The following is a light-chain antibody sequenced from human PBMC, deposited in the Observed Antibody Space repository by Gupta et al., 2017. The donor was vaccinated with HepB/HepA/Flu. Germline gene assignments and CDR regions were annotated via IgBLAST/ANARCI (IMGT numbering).Light chain of an antibody. J-gene: IGKJ2*01. CDR2: TAS. CDR3: QHRDSFPFT. V-gene: IGKV1-39*01. CDR1: QSIRNY. Sequence: DIQMTQSPSSLSASVGDRVTITCRASQSIRNYLNWYQQKPGKAPKLLIYTASSLQSGVPTRFSGSGSGTDFTLTISSLQPEDFASYFCQHRDSFPFTFGQGTKLDIK.